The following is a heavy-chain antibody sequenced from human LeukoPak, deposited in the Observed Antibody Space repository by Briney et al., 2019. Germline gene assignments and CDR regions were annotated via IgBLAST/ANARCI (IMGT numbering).Heavy chain of an antibody. CDR2: IYYSGST. Sequence: SETLSLTCTVSGGSISSGDYYWSWIRQPPGKGLGWIGYIYYSGSTYYNPSLKSRVTISVDTSKNQFSLKLSSVTAADTAVYYCARDRTRVVSYYYGMDVWGQGTTVTVSS. CDR3: ARDRTRVVSYYYGMDV. D-gene: IGHD2-15*01. CDR1: GGSISSGDYY. V-gene: IGHV4-30-4*01. J-gene: IGHJ6*02.